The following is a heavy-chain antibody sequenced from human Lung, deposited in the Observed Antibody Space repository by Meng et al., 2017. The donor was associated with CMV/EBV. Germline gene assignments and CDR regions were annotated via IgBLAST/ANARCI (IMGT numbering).Heavy chain of an antibody. CDR3: ARVLVMMYVDHYNIMDV. V-gene: IGHV1-2*02. Sequence: ASXXVSXKASGYTFSGYFMYWVRQAPGQGLEWMGWINPKSGGTNYAQRFQGRVTMTRDTSTGTAYMELTRLRSDDTAVYYCARVLVMMYVDHYNIMDVLGQGXTVTVSS. J-gene: IGHJ6*02. CDR1: GYTFSGYF. D-gene: IGHD2-8*01. CDR2: INPKSGGT.